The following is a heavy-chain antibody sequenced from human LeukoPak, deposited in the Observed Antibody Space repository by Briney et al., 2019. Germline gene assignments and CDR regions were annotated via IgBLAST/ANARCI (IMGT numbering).Heavy chain of an antibody. CDR2: ISSSSSYI. CDR3: AKDRCSGGSCYFLDY. V-gene: IGHV3-21*01. Sequence: GGSLRLSCAASGFTFSSYSMNWVRQAPGKGLEWVSSISSSSSYIYYADSVKGRFTISRDNAKNSLYLQMNSLRAEDTAVYYCAKDRCSGGSCYFLDYWGQGILVTVSS. CDR1: GFTFSSYS. J-gene: IGHJ4*02. D-gene: IGHD2-15*01.